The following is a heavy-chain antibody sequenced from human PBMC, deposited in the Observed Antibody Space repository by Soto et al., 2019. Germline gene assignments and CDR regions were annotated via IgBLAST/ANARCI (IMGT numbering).Heavy chain of an antibody. CDR2: INSDGSST. V-gene: IGHV3-74*01. Sequence: SGGSLRLSCAASGFTFNSYWMHWVRQAPGKGLVWVSRINSDGSSTSYADSVKGRFTISRDNAKNTLYLQMNSLRAEDTAVYYCAREGPTIFGVVIAYYYYGMDVWGQGTTVTSP. D-gene: IGHD3-3*01. J-gene: IGHJ6*02. CDR1: GFTFNSYW. CDR3: AREGPTIFGVVIAYYYYGMDV.